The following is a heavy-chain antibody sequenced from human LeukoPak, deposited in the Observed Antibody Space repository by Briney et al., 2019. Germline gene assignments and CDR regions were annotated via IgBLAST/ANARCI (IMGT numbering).Heavy chain of an antibody. V-gene: IGHV1-69*04. Sequence: SVKVSCKASGGTFSSYAISWVRQAPGQGLEWMGRIIPILGIANYAQKFQGRVTITADKSTSTAYMELSSPRSEDTAVYYCARAIVATSFDYWGQGTLVTVSS. CDR3: ARAIVATSFDY. CDR2: IIPILGIA. D-gene: IGHD5-12*01. J-gene: IGHJ4*02. CDR1: GGTFSSYA.